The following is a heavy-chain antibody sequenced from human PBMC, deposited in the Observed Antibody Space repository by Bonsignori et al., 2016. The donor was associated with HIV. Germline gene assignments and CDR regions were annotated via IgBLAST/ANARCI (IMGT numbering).Heavy chain of an antibody. Sequence: RQAPGKGLEWIGYLYYTGSTNYNPSLKSRVTISVDTSKNHFSLNLSSVTAADTAVYYCAREPYCSSTTCYYMDVWGKGTTVTVSS. V-gene: IGHV4-61*03. J-gene: IGHJ6*03. CDR3: AREPYCSSTTCYYMDV. D-gene: IGHD2-2*01. CDR2: LYYTGST.